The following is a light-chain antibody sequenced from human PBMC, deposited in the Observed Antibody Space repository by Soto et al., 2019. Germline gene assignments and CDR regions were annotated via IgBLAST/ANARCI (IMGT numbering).Light chain of an antibody. V-gene: IGKV1-39*01. CDR3: QRSHTPPLM. CDR1: QSIRQY. CDR2: AAS. J-gene: IGKJ4*02. Sequence: DIQMTQDPAPLSASVGDRGTITCRASQSIRQYLNGYQQKPGKVPKLLIYAASKLQSGVPPRFSGSGSGTDFTLTITGLQREDFVTHFGQRSHTPPLMFGGGPKV.